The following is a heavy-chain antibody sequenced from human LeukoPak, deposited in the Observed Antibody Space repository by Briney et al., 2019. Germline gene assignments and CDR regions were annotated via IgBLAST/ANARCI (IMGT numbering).Heavy chain of an antibody. D-gene: IGHD2-2*01. V-gene: IGHV1-46*01. J-gene: IGHJ6*02. CDR2: INPSGGST. Sequence: ASVKVSCKASGYTFTRYYMHWVRQAPGQGLEWMGIINPSGGSTSYAQKFQGRVTMTRDTSTSTVYMELSSLRSEDTAVYYCAREIDCSSTSCYPQTPSDYYYGMDVWGQGTTVTVSS. CDR3: AREIDCSSTSCYPQTPSDYYYGMDV. CDR1: GYTFTRYY.